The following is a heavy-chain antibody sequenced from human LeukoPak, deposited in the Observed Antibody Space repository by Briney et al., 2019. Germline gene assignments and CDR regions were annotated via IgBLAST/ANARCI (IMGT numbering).Heavy chain of an antibody. J-gene: IGHJ4*02. CDR2: IYYRGST. Sequence: SSETLSFTCTVSGGSISSRSYYWGWIRQPPGKGLEWIGSIYYRGSTYYNPSLKSRVAISVDTSENQFSLKLSSVTAADTAVYYCARQLHYYSNGFYYDSIDYWGQGSLVTVSS. D-gene: IGHD3-22*01. V-gene: IGHV4-39*01. CDR3: ARQLHYYSNGFYYDSIDY. CDR1: GGSISSRSYY.